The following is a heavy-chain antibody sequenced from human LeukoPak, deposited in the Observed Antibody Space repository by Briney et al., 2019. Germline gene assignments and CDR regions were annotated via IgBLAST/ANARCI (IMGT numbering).Heavy chain of an antibody. D-gene: IGHD5-12*01. CDR2: INHSGST. Sequence: PGGSLRLSCAASGFTFSDHYMDWVRQPPGKGLEWIGEINHSGSTNYNPSLKSRVTISVDTSKNQFSLKLSSVTAADTAVYYCARVFPVSDIVATTRGPIDYWGQGTLVTVSS. J-gene: IGHJ4*02. V-gene: IGHV4-34*01. CDR3: ARVFPVSDIVATTRGPIDY. CDR1: GFTFSDHY.